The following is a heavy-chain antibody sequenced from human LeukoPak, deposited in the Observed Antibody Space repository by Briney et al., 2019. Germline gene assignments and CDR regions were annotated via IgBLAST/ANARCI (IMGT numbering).Heavy chain of an antibody. CDR3: ASRGGSSSRRSPIDY. Sequence: GGSLRLSCVASGFRFSRFGMHWVRQAPGKGLEWVAATSYGGQHKYYAESVRGRFTISRDNDKNSLFLQMNGLRAEDTAVYYCASRGGSSSRRSPIDYWGQGTLVTVSS. D-gene: IGHD6-6*01. V-gene: IGHV3-30*12. CDR1: GFRFSRFG. CDR2: TSYGGQHK. J-gene: IGHJ4*02.